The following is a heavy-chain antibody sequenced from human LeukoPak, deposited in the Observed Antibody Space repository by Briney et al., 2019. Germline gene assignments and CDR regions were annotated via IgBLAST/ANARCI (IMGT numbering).Heavy chain of an antibody. J-gene: IGHJ6*03. CDR3: ARGGDYDFWSGYHYYYYYMDV. CDR2: IYTSGST. V-gene: IGHV4-61*02. Sequence: PSETLSLTCTVSGGSISSGTYYWSWIRQPAGKGLEWIGRIYTSGSTNYNPSLKSRVTISIDTSQNQFSLKLSSVTAADTAVYYCARGGDYDFWSGYHYYYYYMDVWGKGTTVTVSS. CDR1: GGSISSGTYY. D-gene: IGHD3-3*01.